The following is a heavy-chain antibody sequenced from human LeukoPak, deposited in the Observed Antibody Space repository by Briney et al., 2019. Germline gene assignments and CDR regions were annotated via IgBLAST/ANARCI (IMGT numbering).Heavy chain of an antibody. Sequence: PSQTLSLTCTVSGGSISSSSYYWGWIRQPPGKGLEWIGSIYYSGTTYYNPSLKSRVTISVDTSKNQFSLKLSSVTAADTAVYYCARRALYYDYVWGSSRFTNNWFDPWGQGTLVTVSS. D-gene: IGHD3-16*01. CDR2: IYYSGTT. J-gene: IGHJ5*02. CDR1: GGSISSSSYY. CDR3: ARRALYYDYVWGSSRFTNNWFDP. V-gene: IGHV4-39*01.